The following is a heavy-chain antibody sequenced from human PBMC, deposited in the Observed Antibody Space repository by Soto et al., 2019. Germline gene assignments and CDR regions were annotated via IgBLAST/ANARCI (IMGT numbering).Heavy chain of an antibody. V-gene: IGHV3-48*01. CDR2: ISSSSSTI. CDR3: ARYGWNHGDY. Sequence: VQLVESGGGLVQPGGSLRLSCAASGFTFSSYSMNWVRQAPGKGLEWVSYISSSSSTIYYADSVKGRFTISRDNAKNSLYLQMNSLRAEDTAVYYCARYGWNHGDYLGQGTLVTVSS. J-gene: IGHJ4*02. CDR1: GFTFSSYS. D-gene: IGHD1-1*01.